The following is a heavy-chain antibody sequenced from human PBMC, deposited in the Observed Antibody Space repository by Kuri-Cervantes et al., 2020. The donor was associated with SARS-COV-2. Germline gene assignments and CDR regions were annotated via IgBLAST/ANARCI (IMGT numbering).Heavy chain of an antibody. D-gene: IGHD5-18*01. CDR1: GFTFSSYG. V-gene: IGHV3-30*02. CDR2: IRYDGSNK. J-gene: IGHJ2*01. Sequence: GESLKISCAASGFTFSSYGMHWVRQAPGKGLEWVAFIRYDGSNKYYADSVRGRFTISRDNSKNTLYLQMNSLRAEDTAVYYCARGVDVDTAMVPYFDLWGRGTLVTVSS. CDR3: ARGVDVDTAMVPYFDL.